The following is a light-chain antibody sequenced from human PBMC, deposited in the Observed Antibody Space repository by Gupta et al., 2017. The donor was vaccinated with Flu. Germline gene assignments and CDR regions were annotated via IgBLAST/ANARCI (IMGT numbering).Light chain of an antibody. CDR1: QSISSW. CDR2: KAS. V-gene: IGKV1-5*03. Sequence: GDRVTITCRASQSISSWLAWYQQEPGKAPKLLIYKASSLESGVPSRFSGSGSGTEFTLTISSLQPDDFATYYCQQYNSYSYTFGQGTKLEIK. CDR3: QQYNSYSYT. J-gene: IGKJ2*01.